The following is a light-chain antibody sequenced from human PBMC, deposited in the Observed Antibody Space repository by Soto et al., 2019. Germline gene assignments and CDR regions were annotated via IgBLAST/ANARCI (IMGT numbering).Light chain of an antibody. J-gene: IGKJ1*01. CDR1: QYISTY. CDR2: GAS. CDR3: QQSYSAPWT. V-gene: IGKV1-39*01. Sequence: DIQMTQSPSSLSASVGDKVSITCRASQYISTYLNWYQEEPGNAPKLLIYGASRLQTGVPSRFSGSGSGTDFTLTISNLQPEDFATYSCQQSYSAPWTFGQGTRVEVK.